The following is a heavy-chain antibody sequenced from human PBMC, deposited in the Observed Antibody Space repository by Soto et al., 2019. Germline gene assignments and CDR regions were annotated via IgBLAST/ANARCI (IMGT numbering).Heavy chain of an antibody. V-gene: IGHV1-58*02. CDR1: GFTFTSSA. D-gene: IGHD3-10*02. CDR3: AAYTGPRVWYVRYGMDV. CDR2: IVVGSGNT. J-gene: IGHJ6*02. Sequence: QMQLVQSGPEVKKPGTSVKVSCKASGFTFTSSAMQWVRRARGQRLEWIGWIVVGSGNTNYAQKFQERVTITRDMSTSTAYMELSSLRSEDTAVYYCAAYTGPRVWYVRYGMDVWGQGTTVTVSS.